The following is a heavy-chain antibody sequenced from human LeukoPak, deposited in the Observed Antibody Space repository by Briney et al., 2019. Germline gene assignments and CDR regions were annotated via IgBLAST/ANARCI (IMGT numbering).Heavy chain of an antibody. CDR2: IYYSGST. Sequence: SETLSLTCTVSGGSISSSSYYWGWIRQPPGKGLEWIGSIYYSGSTYYNPSLKSRVTISVDTSKNQFSLKLSSVTAADTAVYYCARSPDYYDSSGLPYWGQGTLVTVSS. CDR3: ARSPDYYDSSGLPY. D-gene: IGHD3-22*01. V-gene: IGHV4-39*07. CDR1: GGSISSSSYY. J-gene: IGHJ4*02.